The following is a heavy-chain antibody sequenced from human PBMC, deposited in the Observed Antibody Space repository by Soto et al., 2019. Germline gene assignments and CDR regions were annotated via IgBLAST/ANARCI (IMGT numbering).Heavy chain of an antibody. CDR2: IYYSGST. D-gene: IGHD3-3*01. Sequence: KTSETLSLTCTVSGGSISSYYWSWIRQPPGKGLEWIGYIYYSGSTNYNPSLKSRVTISVDTSKNQFSLKLSSVTAADTAVYYCARDKRSVYDFYYGMDVWGQGTTVTVSS. J-gene: IGHJ6*02. V-gene: IGHV4-59*01. CDR3: ARDKRSVYDFYYGMDV. CDR1: GGSISSYY.